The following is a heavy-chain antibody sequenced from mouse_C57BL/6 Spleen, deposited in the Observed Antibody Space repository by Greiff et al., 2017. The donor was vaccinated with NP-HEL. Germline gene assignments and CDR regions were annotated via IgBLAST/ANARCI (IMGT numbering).Heavy chain of an antibody. CDR3: ARDATGVPRGYFDV. Sequence: VQLQQSGPELVKPGASVKISCTASGYSFTDYYMNWVKQSHGKSLEWIGVINPNYGTTSYNQKFKGKATLTVDQSSSTAYMQLNSLTSEDSAVYYCARDATGVPRGYFDVWGTGTTVTVSS. CDR1: GYSFTDYY. D-gene: IGHD1-1*01. J-gene: IGHJ1*03. CDR2: INPNYGTT. V-gene: IGHV1-39*01.